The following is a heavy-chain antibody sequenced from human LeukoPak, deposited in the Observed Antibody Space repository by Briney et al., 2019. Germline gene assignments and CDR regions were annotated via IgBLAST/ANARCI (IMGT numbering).Heavy chain of an antibody. CDR2: ISGSGGST. Sequence: GGSLRLSCAASGFTFSSYAMSWVRQAPRKGLEWVSAISGSGGSTYYADSVKGRFTISRDNSKNTLYLQMNSLRAEDTAVYYCAKAAYYYDSSGYYANWGQGTLVTVSS. CDR3: AKAAYYYDSSGYYAN. CDR1: GFTFSSYA. J-gene: IGHJ4*02. D-gene: IGHD3-22*01. V-gene: IGHV3-23*01.